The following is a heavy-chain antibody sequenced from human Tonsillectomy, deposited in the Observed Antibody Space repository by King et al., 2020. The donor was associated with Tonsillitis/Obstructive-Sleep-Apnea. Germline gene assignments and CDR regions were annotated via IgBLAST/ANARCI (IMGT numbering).Heavy chain of an antibody. V-gene: IGHV3-30*04. J-gene: IGHJ6*02. Sequence: VQLVESGGGVVQPGRSLRLSCAASGFTFSSYAMHWVRQAPGKGLEWVAVISYDGSNKYYADSVKGRFTISRDNSKNTLYLQMNSLRAEDTAVYYCARGGAGKSYYYYGMDVWGQGTTVTVSS. CDR3: ARGGAGKSYYYYGMDV. D-gene: IGHD3-10*01. CDR2: ISYDGSNK. CDR1: GFTFSSYA.